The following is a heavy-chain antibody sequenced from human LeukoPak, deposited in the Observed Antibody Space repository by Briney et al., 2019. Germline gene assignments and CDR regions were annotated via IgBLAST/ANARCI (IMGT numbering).Heavy chain of an antibody. D-gene: IGHD3-10*01. Sequence: SVKVSCKASGGTFSSYAISWVRQAPGQGLEWMGGIIPIFGTANYAQKFQGRVTITADESTSTAYMELSSLRSEDTAVYYCARDADEYGSGIIDYWGQGTLVTVSS. CDR2: IIPIFGTA. CDR3: ARDADEYGSGIIDY. J-gene: IGHJ4*02. CDR1: GGTFSSYA. V-gene: IGHV1-69*13.